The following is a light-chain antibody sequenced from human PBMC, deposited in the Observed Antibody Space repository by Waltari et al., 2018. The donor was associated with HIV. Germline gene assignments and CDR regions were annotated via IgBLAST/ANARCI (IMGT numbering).Light chain of an antibody. Sequence: ELVLTQSPGTVSLSPGARATLSCRASQSVSRNYVAWYQHKPGQAPRLLIYGASNRAAGIPDRFSGSGSGTDFTLTISRLEPEDFAVYYCQQYGGSALFTFGPGTKVEIK. J-gene: IGKJ3*01. CDR2: GAS. CDR1: QSVSRNY. V-gene: IGKV3-20*01. CDR3: QQYGGSALFT.